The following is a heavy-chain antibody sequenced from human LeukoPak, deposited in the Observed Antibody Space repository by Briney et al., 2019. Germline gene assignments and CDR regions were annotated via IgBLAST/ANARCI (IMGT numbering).Heavy chain of an antibody. CDR3: ARDQDAFDY. CDR1: GYSFTSNY. Sequence: GASVKVSCKASGYSFTSNYIHWVRQAPGQGLEWMGMIYPRDGSTSYAQKFQGRVTVTRDTSTSTVHMELSGLRSEDTAVYYCARDQDAFDYWGKGTLVTVSS. D-gene: IGHD5-24*01. CDR2: IYPRDGST. J-gene: IGHJ4*02. V-gene: IGHV1-46*01.